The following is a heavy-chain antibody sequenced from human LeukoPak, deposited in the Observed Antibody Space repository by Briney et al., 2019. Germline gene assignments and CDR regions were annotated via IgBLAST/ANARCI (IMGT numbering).Heavy chain of an antibody. J-gene: IGHJ5*02. D-gene: IGHD3-10*01. Sequence: SVKVSCKASGGTFSSYAISWVRQAPGQAFEWMGGIIPIFGTANYAQKFQGRVTITADESTSTAYMELSSLRSEDTAVYYCARAEAVTMVRGVITEYNWFDPCGQGTLVTVSS. CDR1: GGTFSSYA. V-gene: IGHV1-69*13. CDR2: IIPIFGTA. CDR3: ARAEAVTMVRGVITEYNWFDP.